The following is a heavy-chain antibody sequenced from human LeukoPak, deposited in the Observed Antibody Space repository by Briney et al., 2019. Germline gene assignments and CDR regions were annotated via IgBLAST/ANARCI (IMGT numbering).Heavy chain of an antibody. V-gene: IGHV3-23*01. Sequence: GGSLRLSCAASGFTFSSYAMSWVRQAPGKGLEWVSAISDSGGSTYYADSVKGRFTISRDNSKNTLYLQMNSLRAEDTAVYYCAKVIAAAGTFDYWGQGTLVTVSS. J-gene: IGHJ4*02. CDR2: ISDSGGST. CDR3: AKVIAAAGTFDY. D-gene: IGHD6-13*01. CDR1: GFTFSSYA.